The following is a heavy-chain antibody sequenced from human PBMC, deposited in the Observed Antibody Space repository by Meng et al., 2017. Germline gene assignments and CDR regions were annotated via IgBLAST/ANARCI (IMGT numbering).Heavy chain of an antibody. V-gene: IGHV4-61*01. CDR3: ASQLAYYYYGMDV. Sequence: SETLSLTCTVSGGSVSSGSYYWSWIRQPPGKGREWIGYIYYSGSTNYNPSLKSRVTISVDTSKNQFSLKVSSVTAADTAVYYCASQLAYYYYGMDVWGQGTTVTVSS. J-gene: IGHJ6*02. CDR2: IYYSGST. D-gene: IGHD2-2*01. CDR1: GGSVSSGSYY.